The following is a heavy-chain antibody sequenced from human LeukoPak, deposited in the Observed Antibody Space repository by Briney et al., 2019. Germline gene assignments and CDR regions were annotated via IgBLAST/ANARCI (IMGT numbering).Heavy chain of an antibody. D-gene: IGHD6-19*01. V-gene: IGHV1-69*02. J-gene: IGHJ4*02. CDR1: GGTFSSYT. CDR3: ARGSDSSGWYHY. Sequence: SGKVSCKASGGTFSSYTISWVRQAPGQGLEWMGRIILILGIANYAQKFQGRVTITADKSTSTAYMELSSLRSEDTAVYYCARGSDSSGWYHYWGQGTLVTVSS. CDR2: IILILGIA.